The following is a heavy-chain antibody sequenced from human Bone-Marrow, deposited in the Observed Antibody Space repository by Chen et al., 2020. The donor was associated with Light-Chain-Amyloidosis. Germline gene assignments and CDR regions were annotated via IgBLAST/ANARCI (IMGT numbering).Heavy chain of an antibody. J-gene: IGHJ4*02. D-gene: IGHD5-12*01. Sequence: VHLPQSGPEVKKPGASLKISGKASGYPFPNYWIGWVRQMPGKGLGWMGVIYPDDSDARYSPSFEGQVTISADKSSTTAYLQWRSMKASDTAMYYCARRRDGYNFDYWGQGTLVTVSS. V-gene: IGHV5-51*01. CDR1: GYPFPNYW. CDR3: ARRRDGYNFDY. CDR2: IYPDDSDA.